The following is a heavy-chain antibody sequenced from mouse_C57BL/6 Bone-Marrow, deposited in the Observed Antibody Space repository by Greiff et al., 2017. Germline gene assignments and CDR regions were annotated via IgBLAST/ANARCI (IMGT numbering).Heavy chain of an antibody. CDR2: IDPSDSYT. CDR3: ARGGYGVRDWYFDV. J-gene: IGHJ1*03. Sequence: QVQLQQPGAELVKPGASVKLSCKASGYTFTSYWMQWVKQRPGQGLEWIGEIDPSDSYTNYNQKFKGKATLTVDTSSSTAYMQLSSLTSEDSAVYYCARGGYGVRDWYFDVWGTGTTVTVSS. D-gene: IGHD2-14*01. V-gene: IGHV1-50*01. CDR1: GYTFTSYW.